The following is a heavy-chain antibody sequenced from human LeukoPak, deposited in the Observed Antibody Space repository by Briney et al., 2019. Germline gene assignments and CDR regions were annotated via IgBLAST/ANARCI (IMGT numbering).Heavy chain of an antibody. CDR1: GYTFTGYY. CDR3: ARDPGHTYGIDY. J-gene: IGHJ4*02. CDR2: INPNSGGT. Sequence: GASVKVSCKASGYTFTGYYMHWVRQAPGQGLEWMGWINPNSGGTNYAQKFQGRVTMTTDTSTSTAYMELRSLRSDDAAVYYCARDPGHTYGIDYWGQGTLVTVSS. D-gene: IGHD5-18*01. V-gene: IGHV1-2*02.